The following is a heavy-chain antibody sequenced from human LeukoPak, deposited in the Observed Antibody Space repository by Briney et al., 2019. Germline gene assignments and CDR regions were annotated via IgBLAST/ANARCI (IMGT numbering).Heavy chain of an antibody. Sequence: GTSVKVSCKASGFTFTTRSAVQWVRQARGQRLEWIGWSVVGSDNTNYAQKFQERVTITRDMSTSTAYMGLSSLRSEDTAVYYCAAPYSSTWFDYWGQGTLVTVSS. CDR2: SVVGSDNT. CDR1: GFTFTTRSA. V-gene: IGHV1-58*01. D-gene: IGHD6-13*01. CDR3: AAPYSSTWFDY. J-gene: IGHJ4*02.